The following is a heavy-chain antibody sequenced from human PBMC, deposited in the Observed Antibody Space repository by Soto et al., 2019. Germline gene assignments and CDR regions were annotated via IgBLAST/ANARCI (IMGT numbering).Heavy chain of an antibody. V-gene: IGHV3-74*01. J-gene: IGHJ4*02. Sequence: GGSLRLSCAASGFTFSSYWMHWVRQAPGKGLVWVSRIKSDGSGTYYADSVKGRFTISRDNAQNTLYLQMNSLRVDDTAVYYCASHRITVFWPGYFDYWGPGTLVTVSS. CDR1: GFTFSSYW. CDR2: IKSDGSGT. CDR3: ASHRITVFWPGYFDY. D-gene: IGHD3-9*01.